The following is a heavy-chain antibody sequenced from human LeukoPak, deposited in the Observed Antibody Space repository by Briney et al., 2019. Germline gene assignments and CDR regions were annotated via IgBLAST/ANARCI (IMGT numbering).Heavy chain of an antibody. J-gene: IGHJ4*02. CDR1: GFTFSTYA. CDR3: ARGKGIYCGGDCSALDY. Sequence: GGSLRLSCAASGFTFSTYAMHWVRQAPGKGLEYVSAIRTNGGNTYYANSVKGRFTISRDNSKNTLFLQLGSLRAEDVAVHYCARGKGIYCGGDCSALDYWGQGALVTVSS. CDR2: IRTNGGNT. V-gene: IGHV3-64*01. D-gene: IGHD2-21*02.